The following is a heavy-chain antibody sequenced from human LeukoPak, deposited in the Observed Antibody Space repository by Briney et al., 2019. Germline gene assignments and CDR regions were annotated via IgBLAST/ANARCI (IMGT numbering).Heavy chain of an antibody. Sequence: GGSLRLSCAASGFTFSTYAMSWVRQAPGKGLEWVSAISHGGGSTFYADSVKGRFAISRDNSKNTLYLQMNSLRAEDTAIYYCAKDDRGGGDCYSDLWGQGTLVTVSS. V-gene: IGHV3-23*01. CDR2: ISHGGGST. D-gene: IGHD2-21*02. J-gene: IGHJ5*02. CDR3: AKDDRGGGDCYSDL. CDR1: GFTFSTYA.